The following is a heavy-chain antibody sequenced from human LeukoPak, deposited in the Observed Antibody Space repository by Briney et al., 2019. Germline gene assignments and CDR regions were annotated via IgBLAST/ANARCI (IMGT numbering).Heavy chain of an antibody. D-gene: IGHD6-19*01. J-gene: IGHJ4*02. V-gene: IGHV3-30-3*01. CDR1: GFTLNNYA. Sequence: QAGGSLRFSCAASGFTLNNYAMHWVRQAPGKGLEWVAVISYDGSNKYYADSVRGRFTISRDNSKNTLYLQMNSLRAEDTAVYYCARGARSVSSGHFDYWGQGTLATVSS. CDR3: ARGARSVSSGHFDY. CDR2: ISYDGSNK.